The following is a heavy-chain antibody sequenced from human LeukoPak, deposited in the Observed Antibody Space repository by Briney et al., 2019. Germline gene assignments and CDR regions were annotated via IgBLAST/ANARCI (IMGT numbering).Heavy chain of an antibody. Sequence: GGSLRLSCAASGFTFSSYAMHWVRQAPGKGLEWVAVISYDGSNKYYADSVKGRFTISRDNSKNTLYLQMNSLRAEDTAVYYCAREGYSSPYVGGPGYYMDVWGKGTTVTVSS. CDR3: AREGYSSPYVGGPGYYMDV. D-gene: IGHD6-13*01. CDR1: GFTFSSYA. CDR2: ISYDGSNK. V-gene: IGHV3-30*04. J-gene: IGHJ6*03.